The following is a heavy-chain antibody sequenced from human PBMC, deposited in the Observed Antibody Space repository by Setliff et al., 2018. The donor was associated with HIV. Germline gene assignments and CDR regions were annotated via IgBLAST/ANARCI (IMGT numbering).Heavy chain of an antibody. V-gene: IGHV4-39*01. CDR2: ISYSGHI. Sequence: PSETLSLTCTVSGGSISSSNYYWGWIRQPPGKGLEWIGAISYSGHIYFNSSLKSRVTIYLDTSKRQLSLRLTSVTAADTAVYYCARHVILLEWLSYFYTDVWGKGATVTVSS. D-gene: IGHD6-19*01. J-gene: IGHJ6*03. CDR1: GGSISSSNYY. CDR3: ARHVILLEWLSYFYTDV.